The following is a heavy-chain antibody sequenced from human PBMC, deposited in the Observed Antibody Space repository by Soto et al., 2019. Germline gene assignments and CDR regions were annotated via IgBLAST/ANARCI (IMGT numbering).Heavy chain of an antibody. V-gene: IGHV4-31*03. CDR1: GGSISSGGYY. J-gene: IGHJ6*02. CDR2: NYYSGTT. D-gene: IGHD6-6*01. Sequence: PSETLSLTCTVSGGSISSGGYYWSWIRQHPGKGPEWIGYNYYSGTTYYNPSLKSRVTISLDTSKNQFSLKLSSVTAADTAVYYCARGSSIAGLYYGMDVWGQGTTVTVS. CDR3: ARGSSIAGLYYGMDV.